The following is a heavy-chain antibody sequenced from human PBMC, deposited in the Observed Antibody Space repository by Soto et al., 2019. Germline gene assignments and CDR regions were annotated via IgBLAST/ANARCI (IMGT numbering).Heavy chain of an antibody. Sequence: KPSETLSLTCTVSGGSISGSDYYWSWIRQHPETGLEWIGYIYHSGNTFYNPSLKSRSTIALDTSKNQFSLKLTSVTAADTAVYYCATYGGYYDSSGSQLGEFEIWGQGTVVTVSS. V-gene: IGHV4-31*03. J-gene: IGHJ3*02. D-gene: IGHD3-22*01. CDR2: IYHSGNT. CDR3: ATYGGYYDSSGSQLGEFEI. CDR1: GGSISGSDYY.